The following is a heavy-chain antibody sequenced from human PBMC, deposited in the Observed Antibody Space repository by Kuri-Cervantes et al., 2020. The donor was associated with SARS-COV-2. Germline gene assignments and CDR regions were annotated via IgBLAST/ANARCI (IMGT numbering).Heavy chain of an antibody. D-gene: IGHD2-2*01. CDR1: GGSFSGYY. CDR3: ARDENRVVPAAILYYYYYGMDV. V-gene: IGHV4-34*01. CDR2: IYYSGST. J-gene: IGHJ6*02. Sequence: SETLSLTCAVYGGSFSGYYWSWIRQPPGKGLEWIGSIYYSGSTYYNPSLKSRVTISVDTSKNQFSLKLSSVTAADTAVYYCARDENRVVPAAILYYYYYGMDVWGQGTTVTVSS.